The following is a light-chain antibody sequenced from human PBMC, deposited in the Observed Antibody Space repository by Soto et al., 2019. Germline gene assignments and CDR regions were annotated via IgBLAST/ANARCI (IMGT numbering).Light chain of an antibody. V-gene: IGKV1-33*01. CDR3: QQAASLPQT. CDR1: QDITTY. J-gene: IGKJ3*01. CDR2: DAF. Sequence: DIQMTQSPSSLSASIGDNVTMTCQASQDITTYLNWYQQKAGKPPKLLIFDAFSLEEGVPSRFSGSGSGTDFTLSITSLRPEDLGTYYCQQAASLPQTFGPGTTVDV.